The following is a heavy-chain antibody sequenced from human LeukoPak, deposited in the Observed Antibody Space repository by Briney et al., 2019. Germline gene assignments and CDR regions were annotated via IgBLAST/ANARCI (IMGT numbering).Heavy chain of an antibody. CDR2: ITGDGTTT. CDR1: GLTFSSYG. CDR3: AKMQGYFDY. J-gene: IGHJ4*02. Sequence: GGSLRLSCEASGLTFSSYGMSWVRQAPGKGLQWVSAITGDGTTTYYADSVKGRFTISRVNSKNMLYLQMSSLRAEDTAVYYCAKMQGYFDYWGQGTLVPVSS. V-gene: IGHV3-23*01.